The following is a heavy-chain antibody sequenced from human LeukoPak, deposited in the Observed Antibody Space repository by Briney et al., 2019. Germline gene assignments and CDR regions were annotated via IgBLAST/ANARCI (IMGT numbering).Heavy chain of an antibody. CDR3: ARGPVRDYSNY. D-gene: IGHD4-11*01. Sequence: SETLSLTCTVSGVSISSGGYYWSWIHQHPGKGLEWIGYIYYSGSTYYNPSLKSRLTISLDTSSNQFSLKLNSVTAADTAAYYCARGPVRDYSNYWGQGTLVTVSS. CDR1: GVSISSGGYY. J-gene: IGHJ4*02. CDR2: IYYSGST. V-gene: IGHV4-31*03.